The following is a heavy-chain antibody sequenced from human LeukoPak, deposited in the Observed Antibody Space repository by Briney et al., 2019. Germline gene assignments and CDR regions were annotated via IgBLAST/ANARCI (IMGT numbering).Heavy chain of an antibody. CDR3: AKSGGLSGSGRLGMDV. CDR1: GFTSSSYA. D-gene: IGHD3-10*01. J-gene: IGHJ6*02. CDR2: ISGSGGST. Sequence: PGGSLRLSCAASGFTSSSYAMSWVRQAPGKGLEWVSDISGSGGSTYYADSVKGRFTISRDNSINTLYLQMSSLRAEDAAVYYCAKSGGLSGSGRLGMDVWGQGTTVTVSS. V-gene: IGHV3-23*01.